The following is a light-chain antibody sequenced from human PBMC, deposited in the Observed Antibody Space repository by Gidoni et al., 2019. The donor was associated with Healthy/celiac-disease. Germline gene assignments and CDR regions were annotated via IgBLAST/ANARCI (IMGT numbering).Light chain of an antibody. CDR2: GAS. J-gene: IGKJ2*01. Sequence: EIVMTQSPATLSVSPGERATLSCRASQSVSSNLAWYQQKPGQAPRLLIYGASTRATGIPARFSGSGYGTEFTLTISSLQSEDFAVYYCQQYNNWPFHTFGQGTQLEIK. CDR1: QSVSSN. V-gene: IGKV3-15*01. CDR3: QQYNNWPFHT.